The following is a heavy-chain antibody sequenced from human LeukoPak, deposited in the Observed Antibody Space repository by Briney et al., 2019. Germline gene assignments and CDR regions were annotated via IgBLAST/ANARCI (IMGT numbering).Heavy chain of an antibody. D-gene: IGHD6-19*01. CDR2: IYYSGST. J-gene: IGHJ3*02. CDR1: GYSISSGYY. CDR3: ARQWVPVAGSDAFDI. V-gene: IGHV4-38-2*01. Sequence: PSETLSLTCAVSGYSISSGYYWGWIRQPPGKGLEWIGSIYYSGSTYYNPSLKSRVTISVDTSKNQFSLKLSSVTAADTAVYYCARQWVPVAGSDAFDIWGQGTMVTVSS.